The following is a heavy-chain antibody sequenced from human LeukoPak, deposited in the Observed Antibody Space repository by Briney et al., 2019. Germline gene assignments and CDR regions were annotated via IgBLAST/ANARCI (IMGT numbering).Heavy chain of an antibody. D-gene: IGHD2-15*01. V-gene: IGHV3-21*01. CDR2: ISSSSGYI. CDR1: GFTFSSYS. J-gene: IGHJ4*02. Sequence: PGGSLRLSCAASGFTFSSYSMNWVRQAPGKGLEWVSSISSSSGYIYYADSVKGRFTISRDNAKNSLYLQMNSLRAEDTAVYYCARQVVAAPAQFDYWGQGTLVTVSS. CDR3: ARQVVAAPAQFDY.